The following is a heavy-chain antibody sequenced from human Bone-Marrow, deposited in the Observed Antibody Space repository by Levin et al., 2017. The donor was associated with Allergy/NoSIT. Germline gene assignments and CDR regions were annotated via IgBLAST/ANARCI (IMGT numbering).Heavy chain of an antibody. D-gene: IGHD3-22*01. CDR1: GFIFSNYA. CDR3: AGYDTSAYHSPFDY. CDR2: ISGSGGNT. V-gene: IGHV3-23*01. J-gene: IGHJ4*02. Sequence: GGSLRLSCAASGFIFSNYAMNWVRQAPGKGLEWVSQISGSGGNTHYADSVKGRFTFSSDNSKNTLYLQMNSLRAEDTAVYYCAGYDTSAYHSPFDYWGQGTLVTVSS.